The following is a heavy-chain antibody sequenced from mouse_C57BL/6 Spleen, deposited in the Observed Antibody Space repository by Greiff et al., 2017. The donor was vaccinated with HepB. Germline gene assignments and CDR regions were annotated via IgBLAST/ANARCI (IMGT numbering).Heavy chain of an antibody. Sequence: QVQLQQPGAELVKPGASVKLSCKASGYTFTSYWMHWVKQRPGQGLEWIGMIHPNSGSTNYNEKFKSKATLTVDKSSSTAYMQLSSLTSEDSAGYYCARGDGNYWFAYWGQGTLVTVSA. CDR3: ARGDGNYWFAY. J-gene: IGHJ3*01. V-gene: IGHV1-64*01. D-gene: IGHD2-1*01. CDR1: GYTFTSYW. CDR2: IHPNSGST.